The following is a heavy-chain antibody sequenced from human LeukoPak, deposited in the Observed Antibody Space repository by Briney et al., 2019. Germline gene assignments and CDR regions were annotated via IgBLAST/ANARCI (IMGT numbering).Heavy chain of an antibody. V-gene: IGHV3-21*01. CDR2: ISSSSSYI. CDR3: ARMRGYSGYCDY. D-gene: IGHD5-12*01. Sequence: GGSLRLSCAASGFTFSSYSMNWVRQAPGKGLEWVSSISSSSSYIYYADSVKGRFTISRDNAKNSLYLQMNSLRAEDTAVYYCARMRGYSGYCDYWGQGTLVTVSS. J-gene: IGHJ4*02. CDR1: GFTFSSYS.